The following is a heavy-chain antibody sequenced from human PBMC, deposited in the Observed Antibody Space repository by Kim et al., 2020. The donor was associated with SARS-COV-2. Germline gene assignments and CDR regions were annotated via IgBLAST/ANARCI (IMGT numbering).Heavy chain of an antibody. Sequence: GGSLRLSCAASGFTFSSYSMNWVRQAPGKGLEWVSYISSSSSTIYYADSVKGRFTISRDNAKNSLYLQMNSLRDEDTAVYYCAYSYYYGSGAFDYWGQGTLVTVSS. J-gene: IGHJ4*02. CDR3: AYSYYYGSGAFDY. CDR2: ISSSSSTI. D-gene: IGHD3-10*01. CDR1: GFTFSSYS. V-gene: IGHV3-48*02.